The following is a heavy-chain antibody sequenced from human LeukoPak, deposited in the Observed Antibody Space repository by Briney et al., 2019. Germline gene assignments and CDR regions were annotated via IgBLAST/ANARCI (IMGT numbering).Heavy chain of an antibody. J-gene: IGHJ4*02. D-gene: IGHD5-18*01. Sequence: PSETLSLTCTVSGGSISSSSYYWGWIRQPPGKGLEWIGSIYYSGSTYYNPSLKSRVTISVDTSKNQFSLKLSSVTAADTAVYYCARHTAMVIALSRFDYWGQGTLVTVSS. V-gene: IGHV4-39*01. CDR3: ARHTAMVIALSRFDY. CDR2: IYYSGST. CDR1: GGSISSSSYY.